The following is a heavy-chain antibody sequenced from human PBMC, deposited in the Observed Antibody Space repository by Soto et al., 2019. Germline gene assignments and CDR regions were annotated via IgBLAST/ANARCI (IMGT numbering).Heavy chain of an antibody. CDR2: INGGGTTT. CDR3: VRGHNSLDV. V-gene: IGHV3-74*01. D-gene: IGHD1-1*01. Sequence: GGSLRLSCAASGFTFSNYWMHWVRQAPGKGLVWVSRINGGGTTTSYADSVKGRFTISRDNAENTLYLQMTNLRVEDTAVYYCVRGHNSLDVWAQGIRVTVSS. CDR1: GFTFSNYW. J-gene: IGHJ4*02.